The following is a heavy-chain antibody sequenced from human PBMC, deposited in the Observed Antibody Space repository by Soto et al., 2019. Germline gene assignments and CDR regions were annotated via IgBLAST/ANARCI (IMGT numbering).Heavy chain of an antibody. Sequence: SETLSLTCAVYGGSFSGYYWSWIRQPPGKGLEWIGEINHSGSTNYNPSLKSRVTISVDTSKNQFSLKLSSVTAADTAVYYCAREQRSATKTTYNWFDPWGQGTLVTAPQ. V-gene: IGHV4-34*01. D-gene: IGHD1-26*01. CDR1: GGSFSGYY. CDR3: AREQRSATKTTYNWFDP. J-gene: IGHJ5*02. CDR2: INHSGST.